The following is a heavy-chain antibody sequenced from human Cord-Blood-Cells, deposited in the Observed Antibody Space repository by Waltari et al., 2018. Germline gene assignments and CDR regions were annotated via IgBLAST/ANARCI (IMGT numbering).Heavy chain of an antibody. CDR2: INPNSGGT. V-gene: IGHV1-2*02. CDR1: GYTFTGYY. Sequence: QVQLVQSGAEVKKPGASVKVSCKASGYTFTGYYMHWVRQAPGQGLEWMGWINPNSGGTNYAQKFKGRVTMTRDTSISTAYMELSRLRSDDTAVYYCARSFYCSGGSCYDAFDIWGQGTMVTVSS. D-gene: IGHD2-15*01. CDR3: ARSFYCSGGSCYDAFDI. J-gene: IGHJ3*02.